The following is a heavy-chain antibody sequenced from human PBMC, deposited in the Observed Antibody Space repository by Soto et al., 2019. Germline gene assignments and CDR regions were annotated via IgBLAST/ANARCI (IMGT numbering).Heavy chain of an antibody. CDR2: IKSKTDGGTT. CDR3: TTLTLELELLGYFDY. J-gene: IGHJ4*02. D-gene: IGHD1-7*01. Sequence: GGSLRLSCAASGFTFSNAWMSWVRQAPGKGLEWVGRIKSKTDGGTTDYAAPVKGRFTISRDDSKNTLYLQMNSLKTEDTAVYYCTTLTLELELLGYFDYWGQGTLVTVSS. CDR1: GFTFSNAW. V-gene: IGHV3-15*01.